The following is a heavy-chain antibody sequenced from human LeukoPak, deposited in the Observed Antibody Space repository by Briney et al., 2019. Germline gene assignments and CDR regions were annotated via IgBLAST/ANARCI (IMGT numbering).Heavy chain of an antibody. V-gene: IGHV3-23*01. Sequence: GGSLRLSCAASGFTFTTYVMSWVRQAPGKGLERVSAISGSADSTYYADSVKGRFTISRDNSKNTLFLQMNSLRAEDTAVYYCAKVRWQLVDYWGQGALVTVSS. J-gene: IGHJ4*02. D-gene: IGHD6-6*01. CDR2: ISGSADST. CDR3: AKVRWQLVDY. CDR1: GFTFTTYV.